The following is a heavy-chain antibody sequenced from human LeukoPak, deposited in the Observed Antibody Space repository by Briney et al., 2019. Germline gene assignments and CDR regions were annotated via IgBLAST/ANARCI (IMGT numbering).Heavy chain of an antibody. Sequence: SVKVSCKASGGTFSSYAISWVRQAPGQGLEWMGGIIPIFGTANYAQKFQGRVTITTDESTSTAYMALSTLRSEDPAVNYCARENYYGSGSYGGNWFDPWGQGTLVTVSS. CDR3: ARENYYGSGSYGGNWFDP. CDR1: GGTFSSYA. D-gene: IGHD3-10*01. V-gene: IGHV1-69*05. J-gene: IGHJ5*02. CDR2: IIPIFGTA.